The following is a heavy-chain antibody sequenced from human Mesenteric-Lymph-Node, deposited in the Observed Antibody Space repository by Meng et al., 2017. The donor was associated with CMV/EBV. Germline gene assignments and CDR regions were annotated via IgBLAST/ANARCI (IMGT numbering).Heavy chain of an antibody. CDR3: ARGPGLQY. V-gene: IGHV4-34*01. D-gene: IGHD3-10*01. J-gene: IGHJ1*01. Sequence: QVQLQQWGAGLLKPSETLSLTCAVHGGTFSDYYWTWIRQPPEKGLEWVGEISYGGGTSYNPSLKSRLTISEDRSRNQFSLRLSSVTAADTAVYYCARGPGLQYWGQGTLVTVSS. CDR1: GGTFSDYY. CDR2: ISYGGGT.